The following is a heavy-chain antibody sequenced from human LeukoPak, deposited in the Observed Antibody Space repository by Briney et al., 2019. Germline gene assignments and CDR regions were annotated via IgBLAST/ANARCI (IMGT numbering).Heavy chain of an antibody. CDR2: INHRGHL. V-gene: IGHV4-34*01. CDR1: GGSFTGYH. J-gene: IGHJ4*02. CDR3: ARDPTTVVTLPYYFDF. Sequence: PSQSVSLTCAVYGGSFTGYHWNWIRQSPQRGLEWVGEINHRGHLHYNPSLESRLTISVDTSKNQFSLTLRSVTAADTAVYYCARDPTTVVTLPYYFDFWGQGTPVTASS. D-gene: IGHD4-23*01.